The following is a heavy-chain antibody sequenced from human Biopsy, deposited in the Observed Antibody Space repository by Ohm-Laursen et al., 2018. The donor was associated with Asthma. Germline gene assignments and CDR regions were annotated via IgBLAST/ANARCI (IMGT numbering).Heavy chain of an antibody. J-gene: IGHJ4*02. CDR1: GFTVSSNG. Sequence: SLRLSCTASGFTVSSNGMSWVRQPPGKGLEWVSVIYSGGGTFYADSVKGRVTISRDISKNTLSLQMNSLRAEDTAVYYCLHGAEVGGQGILVSVSS. D-gene: IGHD4-17*01. CDR3: LHGAEV. V-gene: IGHV3-53*01. CDR2: IYSGGGT.